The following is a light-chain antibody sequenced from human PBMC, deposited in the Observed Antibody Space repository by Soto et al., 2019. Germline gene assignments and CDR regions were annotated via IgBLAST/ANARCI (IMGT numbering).Light chain of an antibody. CDR2: DAS. J-gene: IGKJ3*01. CDR3: HQYNKWPSFT. Sequence: EIVMTQSPGTLSVSPGERATLLCRASQSVRNNLARYQQKPGQAPRLLIYDASTRATGIPARFSGSGSGTEFTLTIISRQSEDYAVYYCHQYNKWPSFTFGPGTQVDI. CDR1: QSVRNN. V-gene: IGKV3-15*01.